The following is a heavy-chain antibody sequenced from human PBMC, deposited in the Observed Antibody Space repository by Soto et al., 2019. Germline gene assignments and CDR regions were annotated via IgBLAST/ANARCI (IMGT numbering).Heavy chain of an antibody. Sequence: ASVKVSCKASGYTFTSYYMHWVRQAPGQGLEWMGIINPSGGSASYAQKFQGRVTMTRDTSTSTVYMELSSLRSEDTAVYYCARGYPSPPPTTVTHFDPWGQGTLVTVSS. D-gene: IGHD4-17*01. V-gene: IGHV1-46*03. CDR1: GYTFTSYY. J-gene: IGHJ5*02. CDR2: INPSGGSA. CDR3: ARGYPSPPPTTVTHFDP.